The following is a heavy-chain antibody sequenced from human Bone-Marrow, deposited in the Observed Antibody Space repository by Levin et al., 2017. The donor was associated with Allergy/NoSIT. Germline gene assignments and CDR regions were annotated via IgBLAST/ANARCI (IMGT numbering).Heavy chain of an antibody. CDR2: ISGGGRST. CDR3: ARDMNKAHYNYGLDV. V-gene: IGHV3-23*01. J-gene: IGHJ6*02. D-gene: IGHD1/OR15-1a*01. Sequence: LSLTCAASGFTFSSYAMSWVRQAPGKGLEWVSAISGGGRSTYYADSVKGRFTIFRDNSKNTLYMQMNSLRGEDTAVYYCARDMNKAHYNYGLDVWGQGTTVTVSS. CDR1: GFTFSSYA.